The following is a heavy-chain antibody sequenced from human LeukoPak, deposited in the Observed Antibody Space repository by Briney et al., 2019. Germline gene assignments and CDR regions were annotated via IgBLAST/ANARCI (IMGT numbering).Heavy chain of an antibody. CDR1: GGSVSSYY. Sequence: PSETLSLTCTVSGGSVSSYYWSWIRQPPGKGLEWIGYIYYSGSTNYNPSLKSRVTISVDTSKNQFSLKLSSVTAADTAVYYCATVTTGYYYYGMDVWGQGTTVTVSS. CDR3: ATVTTGYYYYGMDV. D-gene: IGHD4-17*01. CDR2: IYYSGST. J-gene: IGHJ6*02. V-gene: IGHV4-59*08.